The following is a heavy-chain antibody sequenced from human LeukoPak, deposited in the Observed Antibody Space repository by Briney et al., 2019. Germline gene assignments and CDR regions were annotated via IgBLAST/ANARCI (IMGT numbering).Heavy chain of an antibody. V-gene: IGHV3-7*01. D-gene: IGHD6-19*01. CDR2: MNQGGSSK. CDR3: ARTAVAGRGLDF. CDR1: EFTFSSHW. Sequence: GSLRLSCAASEFTFSSHWMNWVRQAPGKGLEWVAIMNQGGSSKYYLDSVKGRFTISRDNAQNSLFLQMSSLRVEDTAVYYCARTAVAGRGLDFWGQGILVTVSS. J-gene: IGHJ4*02.